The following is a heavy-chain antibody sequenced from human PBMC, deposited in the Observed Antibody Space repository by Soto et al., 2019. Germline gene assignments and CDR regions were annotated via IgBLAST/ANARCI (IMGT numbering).Heavy chain of an antibody. V-gene: IGHV3-11*01. CDR1: GFTFSDYY. J-gene: IGHJ4*02. CDR2: ISSRGSTI. D-gene: IGHD3-3*01. CDR3: AGGEDFWSGCYYFDY. Sequence: QVQLVASGGGLVKPGGSLRLSCAASGFTFSDYYMSWIRQAPGKGLEWVSYISSRGSTIYYADSVKGRFNISRDNAKNSLYLHMNSLRAEDTAVYYCAGGEDFWSGCYYFDYWGQGTLVTVSS.